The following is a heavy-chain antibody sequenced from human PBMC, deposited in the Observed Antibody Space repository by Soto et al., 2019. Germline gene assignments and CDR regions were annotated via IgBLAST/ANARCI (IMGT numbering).Heavy chain of an antibody. V-gene: IGHV1-69*13. D-gene: IGHD6-19*01. J-gene: IGHJ2*01. CDR3: ARVLAVAGKISWYFDL. CDR1: GGTFSSYA. CDR2: IIPIFGTA. Sequence: QVQVVQSGAEVKKPGSSVKVSCTASGGTFSSYAISWVRQAPGQGLEWMGGIIPIFGTANYAQKFQGRVTITADESTSTAYMELSSLRSEDTAVYYCARVLAVAGKISWYFDLWGRGTLVTVSS.